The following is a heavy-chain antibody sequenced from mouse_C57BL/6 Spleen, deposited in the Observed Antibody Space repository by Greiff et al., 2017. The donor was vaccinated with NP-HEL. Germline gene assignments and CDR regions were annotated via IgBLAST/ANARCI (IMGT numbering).Heavy chain of an antibody. V-gene: IGHV1-80*01. CDR3: ARGGYYSNYGGFFYAMDY. CDR2: IYPGDGDT. J-gene: IGHJ4*01. CDR1: GYAFSSYW. Sequence: QVQLKESGAELVKPGASVKISCKASGYAFSSYWMNWVKQRPGKGLEWIGQIYPGDGDTNYNGKFKGKATLTADKSSSTAYMQLSSLTSEDSAVYFCARGGYYSNYGGFFYAMDYWGQGTSVTVSS. D-gene: IGHD2-5*01.